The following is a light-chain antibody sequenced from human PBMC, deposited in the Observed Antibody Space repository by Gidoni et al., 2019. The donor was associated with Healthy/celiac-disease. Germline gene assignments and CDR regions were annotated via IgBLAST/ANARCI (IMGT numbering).Light chain of an antibody. CDR1: SSDVGGYNY. V-gene: IGLV2-11*01. J-gene: IGLJ2*01. CDR3: CSYAGSYTWV. Sequence: QSALTQPRSVSGSPGQSVTSSCTGTSSDVGGYNYVSCYQQHPGKAPKLMIYDVSKRPSGVPDRFSGSKSGNTASLTISGLQAYDEADYYCCSYAGSYTWVVGGGTKLTVL. CDR2: DVS.